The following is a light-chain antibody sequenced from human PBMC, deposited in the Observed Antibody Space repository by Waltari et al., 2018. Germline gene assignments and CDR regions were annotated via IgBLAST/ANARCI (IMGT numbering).Light chain of an antibody. Sequence: EIVMTQSPATLSVSPGETAHLSCRASQSVSSNVAWYQKKPGQAPRLPIYDSSTRATPSPAKFRGSGSGTEFTLTISSLQSEDFAVYYCQLYNRWPPITFGHGTRLEIK. CDR3: QLYNRWPPIT. V-gene: IGKV3-15*01. CDR2: DSS. CDR1: QSVSSN. J-gene: IGKJ5*01.